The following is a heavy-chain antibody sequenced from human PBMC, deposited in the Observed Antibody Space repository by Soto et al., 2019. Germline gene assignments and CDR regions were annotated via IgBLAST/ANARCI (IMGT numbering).Heavy chain of an antibody. CDR3: ARVRSSSLHWFDP. D-gene: IGHD6-6*01. CDR1: GYSFTGYW. V-gene: IGHV5-51*01. J-gene: IGHJ5*02. CDR2: IYPGDSDT. Sequence: PGESLKISCKGSGYSFTGYWIGWVRQMPGKGLEWMGIIYPGDSDTRYSPSFQGQVTISADKSISTAYLQWSSLKASDTAMYSCARVRSSSLHWFDPWGQGTLVTVSS.